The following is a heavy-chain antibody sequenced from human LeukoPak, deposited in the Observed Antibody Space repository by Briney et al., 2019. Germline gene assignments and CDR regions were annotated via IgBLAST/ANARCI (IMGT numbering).Heavy chain of an antibody. CDR1: GFSFRSYG. D-gene: IGHD2-8*01. CDR2: IRYDGRDK. V-gene: IGHV3-30*02. Sequence: GGSLTLSCAASGFSFRSYGMQWVRQAPGKGPEWVAFIRYDGRDKYYADSVKGRFTITRDNSEDTLYLQMSSLRTEDTALYYCARDTAWYTTQCYIDVWGKGTTVSVSS. J-gene: IGHJ6*03. CDR3: ARDTAWYTTQCYIDV.